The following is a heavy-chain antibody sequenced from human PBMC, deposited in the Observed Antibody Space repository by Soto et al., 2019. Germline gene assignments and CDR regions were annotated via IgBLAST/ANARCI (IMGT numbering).Heavy chain of an antibody. CDR2: VDHRGST. J-gene: IGHJ6*01. CDR1: WESFSGYY. CDR3: ARYEYGNSLYGVDF. V-gene: IGHV4-34*01. Sequence: SETLSLTCVVSWESFSGYYWRWIRQTPGMGLEWIGEVDHRGSTTYNPSLKIRGSISIASSKNLFSLELTSVTAAATALYFCARYEYGNSLYGVDFWGQGTRDNVSS. D-gene: IGHD1-7*01.